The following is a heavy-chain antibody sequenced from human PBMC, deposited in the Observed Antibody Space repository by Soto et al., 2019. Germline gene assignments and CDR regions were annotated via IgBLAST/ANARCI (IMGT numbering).Heavy chain of an antibody. CDR3: AKDFRWLAHGGIDY. CDR1: GFTFDDYT. J-gene: IGHJ4*02. D-gene: IGHD6-19*01. Sequence: GGSLRLSCAASGFTFDDYTMHWVRQAPGKGLEWVSLISWDGGSTYYADSVKGRFTISRDNSKNSLYLQMNSLRTEDTALYYCAKDFRWLAHGGIDYWGQGTLVTVSS. CDR2: ISWDGGST. V-gene: IGHV3-43*01.